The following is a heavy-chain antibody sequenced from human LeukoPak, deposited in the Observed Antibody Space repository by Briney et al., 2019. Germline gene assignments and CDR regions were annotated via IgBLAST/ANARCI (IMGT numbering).Heavy chain of an antibody. CDR2: IIPILGIA. CDR1: GGTFSSYA. V-gene: IGHV1-69*04. D-gene: IGHD3-10*01. Sequence: GASVKVSCKASGGTFSSYAISWVRQAPGQGLEWMGRIIPILGIANYAQKFQGRVTITADKSTSTAYMELSSLRSEDTAVYYCARESDGFGELLPFDYWGQGTLVTVSS. CDR3: ARESDGFGELLPFDY. J-gene: IGHJ4*02.